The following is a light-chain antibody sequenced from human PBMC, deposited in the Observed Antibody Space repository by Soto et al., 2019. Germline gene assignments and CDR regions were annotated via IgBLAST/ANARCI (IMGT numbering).Light chain of an antibody. CDR1: LSFSRN. J-gene: IGKJ4*02. CDR2: DAS. V-gene: IGKV3-15*01. CDR3: KVPNAVPGT. Sequence: ERESRCCRSSLSFSRNLAWYQQKPGQAPRLLIFDASTRATGIPARFFVCGSGTEFTFAFSLRHSAESAVQYCKVPNAVPGTFAGGTKVDIK.